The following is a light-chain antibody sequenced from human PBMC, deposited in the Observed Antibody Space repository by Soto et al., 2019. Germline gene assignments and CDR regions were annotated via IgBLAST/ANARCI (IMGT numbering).Light chain of an antibody. V-gene: IGKV3-20*01. J-gene: IGKJ1*01. CDR3: HQYAGSPQT. Sequence: EIVLTQSPGALSLSPGERATLSCRASQTVSISFLAWYQQKGGQAPRLLIFGTSTRAPDIPDRFSGSGSGTDFTLTISRVGPEDFAVYYCHQYAGSPQTFGQGTKVEIK. CDR1: QTVSISF. CDR2: GTS.